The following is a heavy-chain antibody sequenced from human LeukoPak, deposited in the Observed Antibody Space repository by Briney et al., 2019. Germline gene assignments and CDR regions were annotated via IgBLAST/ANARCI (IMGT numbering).Heavy chain of an antibody. V-gene: IGHV1-8*03. CDR3: ARGLDCSGGSCYSFDY. CDR1: GYTFTSYD. Sequence: GASVKVSCKASGYTFTSYDINWVRQATGQGLEWMGWMNPNSANTGYAQKFQGRVTITRDTSISTAYMELSSLRPEDTAVYYCARGLDCSGGSCYSFDYWGQGTLVTVSS. CDR2: MNPNSANT. D-gene: IGHD2-15*01. J-gene: IGHJ4*02.